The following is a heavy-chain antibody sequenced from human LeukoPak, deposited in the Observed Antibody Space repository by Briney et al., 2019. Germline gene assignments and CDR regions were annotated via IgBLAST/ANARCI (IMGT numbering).Heavy chain of an antibody. CDR2: INSDGSST. V-gene: IGHV3-74*01. J-gene: IGHJ4*02. Sequence: GGSLRLSCAASGFTFSSYWMHWVRQAPGKGLVWVSRINSDGSSTSFADSVKGRFTISRDNAKNTLYLQMNSLRAEDTAVYYCARLGGSYTYFDYWGQGTLVTVSS. CDR3: ARLGGSYTYFDY. CDR1: GFTFSSYW. D-gene: IGHD1-26*01.